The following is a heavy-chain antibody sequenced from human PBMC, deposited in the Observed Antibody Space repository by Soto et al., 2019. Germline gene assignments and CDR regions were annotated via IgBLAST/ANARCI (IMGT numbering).Heavy chain of an antibody. CDR3: ARAGVWGSYRQYYFDY. D-gene: IGHD3-16*02. Sequence: EVHLVESGGGLVKPGGSLRLSCAASGFTFSSYSMNWVRQAPGKGLEWVSSISSSSSYIYYADSVKGRFTISRDNAKNSLYLQMNSLRAEDTAVYYCARAGVWGSYRQYYFDYWGQGTLVTVSS. CDR2: ISSSSSYI. V-gene: IGHV3-21*01. J-gene: IGHJ4*02. CDR1: GFTFSSYS.